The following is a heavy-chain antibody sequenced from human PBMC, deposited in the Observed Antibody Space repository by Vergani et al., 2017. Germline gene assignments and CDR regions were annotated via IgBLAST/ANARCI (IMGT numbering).Heavy chain of an antibody. CDR3: ARVGRSAVAGTFGAFDM. V-gene: IGHV3-23*01. J-gene: IGHJ3*02. CDR2: ISGQNFRT. D-gene: IGHD6-19*01. Sequence: EVQLLESGGGSAQPGESLRLSCVASGFTFTAHGLNWVRQAPGKGLEWVSGISGQNFRTHYADSVKGRFTISRDDSKNTVYLQINSLRAEDTAFYYCARVGRSAVAGTFGAFDMWGQGTMVTVSS. CDR1: GFTFTAHG.